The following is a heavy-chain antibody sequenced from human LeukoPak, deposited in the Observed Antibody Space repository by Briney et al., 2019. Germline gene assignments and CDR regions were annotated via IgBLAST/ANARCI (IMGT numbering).Heavy chain of an antibody. V-gene: IGHV4-38-2*02. CDR2: IYHSGST. J-gene: IGHJ3*01. D-gene: IGHD3-16*02. Sequence: SETLSLTCTVSGYSISSGYYWGWIRQHPGKGLEWIGGIYHSGSTYYNPSLKSRLSMSVDTSQNQISLKLNFVTDADSAVYYCARRYTTSWFWSNAFDVGGQGTLVTVSS. CDR3: ARRYTTSWFWSNAFDV. CDR1: GYSISSGYY.